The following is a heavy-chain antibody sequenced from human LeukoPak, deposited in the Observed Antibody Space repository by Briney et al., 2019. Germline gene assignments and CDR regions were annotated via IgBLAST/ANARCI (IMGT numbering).Heavy chain of an antibody. CDR3: ARDSTMIVVVDAFDI. CDR1: GFTFDDYT. CDR2: ISSSSSYI. V-gene: IGHV3-21*01. D-gene: IGHD3-22*01. Sequence: GGSLRLSCAASGFTFDDYTMHWVRQAPGKGLEWVSSISSSSSYIYYADSVKGRFTISRDNAKNSLYLQMNSLRAEDTAVYYCARDSTMIVVVDAFDIWGQGTMVTVSS. J-gene: IGHJ3*02.